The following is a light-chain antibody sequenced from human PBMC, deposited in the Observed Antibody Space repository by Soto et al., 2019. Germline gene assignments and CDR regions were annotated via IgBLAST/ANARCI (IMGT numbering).Light chain of an antibody. CDR1: QSVNSN. V-gene: IGKV3-15*01. Sequence: EIMMTQSPVTLSVSPGERATLSCRASQSVNSNLAWYQQKPGQAPRLLIYGASTRATGIPASFIGNGSGTEFTLTASSLQPEDFATYFCLQHSDYPFTFGQGTRLEI. CDR3: LQHSDYPFT. J-gene: IGKJ2*01. CDR2: GAS.